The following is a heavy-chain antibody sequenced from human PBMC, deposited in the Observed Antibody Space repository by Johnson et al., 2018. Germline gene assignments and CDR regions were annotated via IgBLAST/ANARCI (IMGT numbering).Heavy chain of an antibody. V-gene: IGHV3-9*01. CDR3: TRHWTTYDFWSGPRYYGMDV. D-gene: IGHD3-3*01. CDR1: GFTFDDYA. CDR2: ISWNSGSI. J-gene: IGHJ6*02. Sequence: VQLVESGGGLVQXGRSXRLXCAASGFTFDDYAMHWVRQAPGKGLEWVSGISWNSGSIGYADSVKGRFTISRDNAKKSLYLQMNSLRAEDTALYYCTRHWTTYDFWSGPRYYGMDVWGQGTTVTVSS.